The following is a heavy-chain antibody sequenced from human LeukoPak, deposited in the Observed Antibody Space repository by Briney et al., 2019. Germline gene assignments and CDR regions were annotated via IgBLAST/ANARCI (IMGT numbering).Heavy chain of an antibody. J-gene: IGHJ4*02. Sequence: GGSLRLSCAASGFTVSSNYMRCVRRAPGRGLEGGAVITYDGRNKYYADSVKGRFTISRDNSKNTVYLQMNSLRAEDTALYYCARAPYYYDTSGYRYFDHWGQGTLVTASS. CDR3: ARAPYYYDTSGYRYFDH. D-gene: IGHD3-22*01. CDR1: GFTVSSNY. V-gene: IGHV3-30*03. CDR2: ITYDGRNK.